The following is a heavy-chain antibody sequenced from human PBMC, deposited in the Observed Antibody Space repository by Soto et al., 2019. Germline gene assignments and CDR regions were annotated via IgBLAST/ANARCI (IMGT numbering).Heavy chain of an antibody. V-gene: IGHV1-69*13. CDR2: NIPIFGTA. D-gene: IGHD2-15*01. CDR1: GGTFSNFV. J-gene: IGHJ4*02. Sequence: GASVKVSCKASGGTFSNFVISWVRQAPGQGLEWMGGNIPIFGTANYAQKFQGRVTIIADESTGTTYMELTSLSSVTAADTAVYYCARDKDQGGSEPTLFHYWGQGTRVTVSS. CDR3: ARDKDQGGSEPTLFHY.